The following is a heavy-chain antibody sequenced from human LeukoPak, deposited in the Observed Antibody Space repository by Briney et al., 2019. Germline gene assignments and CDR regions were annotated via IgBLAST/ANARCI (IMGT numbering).Heavy chain of an antibody. CDR3: ARDQSSGWFSPLYFDY. Sequence: SETLSPTCTVSSGSISTYYWSWIRQPAGKGLEWIGRIHKSGSTDYNPSLKSRVTMSLDTSKNQLSLRLTSVTAADTAVYYCARDQSSGWFSPLYFDYWGQGTLVTVSS. D-gene: IGHD6-19*01. J-gene: IGHJ4*02. V-gene: IGHV4-4*07. CDR2: IHKSGST. CDR1: SGSISTYY.